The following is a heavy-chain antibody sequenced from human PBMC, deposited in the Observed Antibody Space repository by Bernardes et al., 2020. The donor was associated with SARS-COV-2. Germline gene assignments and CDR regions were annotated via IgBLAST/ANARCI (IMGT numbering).Heavy chain of an antibody. J-gene: IGHJ4*02. CDR2: INAGNGNT. CDR1: GYTFTSYA. CDR3: ARVGGPAVRGANPFDY. V-gene: IGHV1-3*01. D-gene: IGHD3-10*01. Sequence: ASVKVSCKASGYTFTSYAMHWVRQAPGQRLEWMGWINAGNGNTKYSQKFQGRVTITRDTSASTAYMELSSLRSEDTAVYYCARVGGPAVRGANPFDYWGQGTLVTVSS.